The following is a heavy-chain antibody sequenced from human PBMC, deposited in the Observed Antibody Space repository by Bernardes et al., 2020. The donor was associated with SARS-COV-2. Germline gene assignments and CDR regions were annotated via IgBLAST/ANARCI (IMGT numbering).Heavy chain of an antibody. J-gene: IGHJ6*02. V-gene: IGHV3-74*01. Sequence: GGSLRLSCAASGFTFSSYWMHWVRQAPGKGLVWVSRINSDGSSTSYADSVKGRFTISRDNAKNTLYLQMNSLRAEDTAVYYCARDGRPDTAMVTIYYYGMDVWGQGTTVTVSS. CDR1: GFTFSSYW. CDR2: INSDGSST. D-gene: IGHD5-18*01. CDR3: ARDGRPDTAMVTIYYYGMDV.